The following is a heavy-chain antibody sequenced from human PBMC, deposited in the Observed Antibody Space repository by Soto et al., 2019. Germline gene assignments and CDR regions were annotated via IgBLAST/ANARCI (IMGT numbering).Heavy chain of an antibody. J-gene: IGHJ6*02. Sequence: GESLKISCKGSGYSFTSYWIGWVRQMPGKGLEWMGIIYPGDSDTRYSPSFQGQVTISADKSISTAYLQWSSLKASDTAMYYCVRHSGYSGYDYYYYGMDVWGQGTTVTDSS. D-gene: IGHD5-12*01. V-gene: IGHV5-51*01. CDR2: IYPGDSDT. CDR3: VRHSGYSGYDYYYYGMDV. CDR1: GYSFTSYW.